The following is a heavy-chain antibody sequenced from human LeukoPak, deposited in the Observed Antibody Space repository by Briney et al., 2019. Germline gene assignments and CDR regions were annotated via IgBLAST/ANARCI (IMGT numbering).Heavy chain of an antibody. Sequence: GRSLRLSCAASGFTFDDYAMHWVRQAPGKGLERVSGISWNSGSIVYADSVKGRFTISRDNAKNSLYLQMNSLTPEDTTLYYCAKDTEGYSPFDYWGQGTLVTVSS. CDR1: GFTFDDYA. V-gene: IGHV3-9*01. D-gene: IGHD3-22*01. CDR3: AKDTEGYSPFDY. J-gene: IGHJ4*02. CDR2: ISWNSGSI.